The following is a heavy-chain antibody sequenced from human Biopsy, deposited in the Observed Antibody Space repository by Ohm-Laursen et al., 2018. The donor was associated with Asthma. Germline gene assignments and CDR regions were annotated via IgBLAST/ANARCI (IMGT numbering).Heavy chain of an antibody. CDR3: ARDGGLTSYPGTFHI. Sequence: SDTLSLTCSVSGGAIRTSGYYWGWIRQPPGKGLEWIGSMYYSGSAYYNPSLESRVTISVDTSKKQLSLQLISVTAADTAVYYCARDGGLTSYPGTFHIWGQGTMVTVSS. CDR2: MYYSGSA. J-gene: IGHJ3*02. CDR1: GGAIRTSGYY. D-gene: IGHD1-1*01. V-gene: IGHV4-39*02.